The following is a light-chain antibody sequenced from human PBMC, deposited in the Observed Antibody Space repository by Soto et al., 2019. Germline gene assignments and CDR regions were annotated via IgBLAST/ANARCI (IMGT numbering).Light chain of an antibody. CDR2: GAS. V-gene: IGKV3-15*01. Sequence: ETLMTQSPATLSVSPGERATLSCRASQSVGSNLAWYQQKPGQAPRLLIYGASTRANGIPARFSGTGSGTEFTLTISSLQSDDFALYYCQQYTKWPRFGPGTKVDI. CDR1: QSVGSN. J-gene: IGKJ3*01. CDR3: QQYTKWPR.